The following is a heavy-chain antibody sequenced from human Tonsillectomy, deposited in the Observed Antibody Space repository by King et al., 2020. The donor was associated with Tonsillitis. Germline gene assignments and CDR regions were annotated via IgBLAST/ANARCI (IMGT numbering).Heavy chain of an antibody. CDR2: ISSSSSYM. J-gene: IGHJ4*02. V-gene: IGHV3-21*01. CDR1: GFTFSTYS. CDR3: ATSIVGTDAYFDY. Sequence: VQLVESGGGLVKPGGSLRLSCAASGFTFSTYSMNWVRQAPGKGLEWVSSISSSSSYMYYADSVKGRFTISRDNAKNSLYLQMNSLRAEDTAGYYCATSIVGTDAYFDYWGQGTLVTVSS. D-gene: IGHD5-12*01.